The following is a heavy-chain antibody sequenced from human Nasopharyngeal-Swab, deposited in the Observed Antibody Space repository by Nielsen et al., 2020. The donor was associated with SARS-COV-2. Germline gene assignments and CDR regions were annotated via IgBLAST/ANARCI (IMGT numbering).Heavy chain of an antibody. Sequence: GESLKISCAASGFTFSSYSMNWVRQAPGKGLEWVSYISSSSSTIYYADSVKGRFTISRDNAKNSLYLQMNSLRTEDTAFYYCTKGRADYSNPSFDNWGQGTLVTVSS. CDR3: TKGRADYSNPSFDN. J-gene: IGHJ4*02. D-gene: IGHD4-11*01. V-gene: IGHV3-48*01. CDR1: GFTFSSYS. CDR2: ISSSSSTI.